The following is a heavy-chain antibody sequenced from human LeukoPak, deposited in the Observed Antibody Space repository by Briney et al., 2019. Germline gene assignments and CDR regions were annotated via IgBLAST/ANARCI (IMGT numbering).Heavy chain of an antibody. CDR3: AKAFSSSTYIVVVVAAHIDY. Sequence: PGGSLRLSCAASGFTFSSYGMPWVRQAPGKELEWVAVISYDGSNKYYADSVKGRFTISRDNSKNTLYLQMNSLRAEDTAVYYCAKAFSSSTYIVVVVAAHIDYWGQGTLVTVSS. CDR1: GFTFSSYG. CDR2: ISYDGSNK. V-gene: IGHV3-30*18. D-gene: IGHD2-15*01. J-gene: IGHJ4*02.